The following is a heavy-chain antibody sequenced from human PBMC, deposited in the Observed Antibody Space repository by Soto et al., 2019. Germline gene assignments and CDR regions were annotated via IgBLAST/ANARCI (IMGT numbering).Heavy chain of an antibody. CDR1: GYTFTSYA. V-gene: IGHV1-3*01. J-gene: IGHJ4*02. Sequence: ASVKVSCKASGYTFTSYAMHWVRQAPGQRLEWMGWINAGNGNTKYSQKSQGRVTITRDTSASTAYMELSSLRSEDTAVYYCARGLMIRFLEWLPEYYFDYWGQGTLVTVSS. D-gene: IGHD3-3*01. CDR3: ARGLMIRFLEWLPEYYFDY. CDR2: INAGNGNT.